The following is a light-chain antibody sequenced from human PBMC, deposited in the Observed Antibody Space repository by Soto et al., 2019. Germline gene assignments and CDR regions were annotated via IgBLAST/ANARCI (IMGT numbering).Light chain of an antibody. CDR3: HQYNSYSRFT. V-gene: IGKV1-5*03. CDR1: QSISSW. CDR2: KAS. Sequence: DIQMTQSPSTLSASVGDRVTITCRASQSISSWLAWYQQKPGKAPKLLIYKASSLESGVPSRFSGSGSGTALNITISSLQPDAFATYYCHQYNSYSRFTFGPGTKVDIK. J-gene: IGKJ3*01.